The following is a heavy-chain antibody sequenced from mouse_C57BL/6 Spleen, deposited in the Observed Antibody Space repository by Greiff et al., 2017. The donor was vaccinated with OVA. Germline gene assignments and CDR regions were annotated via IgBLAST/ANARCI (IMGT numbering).Heavy chain of an antibody. D-gene: IGHD1-1*01. CDR2: IYPRSGNT. J-gene: IGHJ4*01. Sequence: QVHVKQSGAELARPGASVKLSCKASGYTFTSYGISWVKQRTGQGLEWIGEIYPRSGNTYYNEKFKGKATLTADKSSSTAYMELRSLTSEDSAVYFCARRLLYGSSPHYYAMDYWGQGTSVTVSS. CDR3: ARRLLYGSSPHYYAMDY. V-gene: IGHV1-81*01. CDR1: GYTFTSYG.